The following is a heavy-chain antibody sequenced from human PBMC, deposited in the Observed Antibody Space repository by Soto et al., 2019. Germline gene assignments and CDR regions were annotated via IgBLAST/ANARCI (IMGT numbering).Heavy chain of an antibody. CDR3: AKGGSGYDDFDY. D-gene: IGHD5-12*01. CDR1: GFTFSSYG. V-gene: IGHV3-30*18. Sequence: QVQLVESGGGVVQPGRSLRLSCAASGFTFSSYGMHWVRQAPGKGLEWVAVISYDGSNKYYADSVKGRFTISRDNSKNTLYLQMNSLRAEDTAVYYCAKGGSGYDDFDYWGQGTLVTVSS. CDR2: ISYDGSNK. J-gene: IGHJ4*02.